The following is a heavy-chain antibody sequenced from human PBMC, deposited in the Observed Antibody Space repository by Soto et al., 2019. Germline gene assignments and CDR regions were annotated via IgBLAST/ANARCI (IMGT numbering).Heavy chain of an antibody. D-gene: IGHD6-13*01. CDR2: IYPGDSDT. V-gene: IGHV5-51*01. CDR3: ARHGMAAAGTNYYYGMDV. Sequence: PGDSLKISCKGSGYSFTSYWIGWVRQMPGKGLEWMGIIYPGDSDTRYSPSFQGQVTISADKSISTAYLQWSSLKASDTAMYYCARHGMAAAGTNYYYGMDVWGQGTTVTVSS. CDR1: GYSFTSYW. J-gene: IGHJ6*02.